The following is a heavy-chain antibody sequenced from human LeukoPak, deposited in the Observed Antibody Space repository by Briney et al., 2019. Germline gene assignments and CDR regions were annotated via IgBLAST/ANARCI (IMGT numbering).Heavy chain of an antibody. V-gene: IGHV4-39*01. CDR2: IYYRGNT. CDR1: GGSISSYTFY. D-gene: IGHD4-11*01. J-gene: IGHJ4*02. Sequence: SETPSLTCIVSGGSISSYTFYWGWIRQAPGKGLEWIGSIYYRGNTYYNPSLETRVTVSVDTSKNQFSLKLSSVTAADTALYYCARSSVQFTFDFWGQGTLVTVSS. CDR3: ARSSVQFTFDF.